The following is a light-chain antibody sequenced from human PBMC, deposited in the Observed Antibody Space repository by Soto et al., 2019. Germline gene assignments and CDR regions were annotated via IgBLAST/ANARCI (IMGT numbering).Light chain of an antibody. V-gene: IGKV3-20*01. CDR1: QSVSSY. Sequence: EIVLTQSPATLSLSPGERATLSCRASQSVSSYLAWYQQKPGHPPRLLIYDASNRATGIPARFSGSGSGTEFTLTISRLEPEDFAVDYCQQYGSSPCTFGQGTKV. J-gene: IGKJ1*01. CDR2: DAS. CDR3: QQYGSSPCT.